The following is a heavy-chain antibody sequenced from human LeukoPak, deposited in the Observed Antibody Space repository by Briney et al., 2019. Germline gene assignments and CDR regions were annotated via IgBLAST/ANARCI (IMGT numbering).Heavy chain of an antibody. D-gene: IGHD2-2*01. Sequence: SGTLSLTCAVSGESISTDNWWTWVRQPPGKGLEWIGEIYHGGSTNYNPSLKSRVTILVDKSRNHFSLKLTSVTAADTAVYYCAKASLATKFSSTWYEGWCDPWGQGTLVTASS. CDR3: AKASLATKFSSTWYEGWCDP. J-gene: IGHJ5*02. V-gene: IGHV4-4*02. CDR1: GESISTDNW. CDR2: IYHGGST.